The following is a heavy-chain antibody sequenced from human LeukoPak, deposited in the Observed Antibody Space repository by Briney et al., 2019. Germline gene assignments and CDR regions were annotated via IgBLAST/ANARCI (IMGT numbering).Heavy chain of an antibody. CDR3: ARRAGAYSHPYDY. Sequence: GGSLRLSCAASGFTFSSYSMNWVRQAPGKGLEWVSFIYSDNTHYSDSVQGRFTISRDNSKNTLYLQMNSLRAEDTAVYYCARRAGAYSHPYDYWGQGTLVTVSS. D-gene: IGHD4/OR15-4a*01. CDR1: GFTFSSYS. J-gene: IGHJ4*02. CDR2: IYSDNT. V-gene: IGHV3-53*01.